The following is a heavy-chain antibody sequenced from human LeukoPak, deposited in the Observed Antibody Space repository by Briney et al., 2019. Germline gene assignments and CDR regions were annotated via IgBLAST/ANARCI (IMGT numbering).Heavy chain of an antibody. V-gene: IGHV1-2*04. CDR1: GYTFTGHF. CDR3: ARGSPNSSGWYYFDY. D-gene: IGHD6-19*01. CDR2: INPNSGGT. J-gene: IGHJ4*02. Sequence: ASVKVSCKASGYTFTGHFIHWVRQAPGQGLEWMGWINPNSGGTNYAQKFQGWVTMTRDTSISTAYMELSRLRSDDTAVYYCARGSPNSSGWYYFDYWGQGTLVTVSS.